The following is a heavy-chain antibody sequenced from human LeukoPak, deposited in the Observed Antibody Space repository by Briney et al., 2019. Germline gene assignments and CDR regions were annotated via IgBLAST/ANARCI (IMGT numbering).Heavy chain of an antibody. Sequence: GGSLRLSCAASGFTFSSYAMSWVRQAPGKGLEWVSVISGSGGSTHYADSVKGRFTISRDNSKNTLYLQMNSLRAEDTAVYYCAQEPIRSGYDYYFDYWRQRSLVTVSS. CDR3: AQEPIRSGYDYYFDY. J-gene: IGHJ4*02. CDR2: ISGSGGST. V-gene: IGHV3-23*01. CDR1: GFTFSSYA. D-gene: IGHD5-12*01.